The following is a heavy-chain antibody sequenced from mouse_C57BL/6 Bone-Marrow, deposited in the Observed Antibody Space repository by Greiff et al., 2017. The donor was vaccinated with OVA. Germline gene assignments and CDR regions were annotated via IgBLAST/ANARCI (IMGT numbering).Heavy chain of an antibody. CDR3: TRSIYYYGSSYYYAMDY. D-gene: IGHD1-1*01. Sequence: EVQRVESGGGLVQPGGSMKLSCAASGFTFSDAWMDWVRQSPEKGLEWVAEIRNKANNHATYYAESVKGRFTISRDDSKSSVYLQMNSLRAEDTGIYYCTRSIYYYGSSYYYAMDYWGQGTSVTVSS. CDR1: GFTFSDAW. CDR2: IRNKANNHAT. V-gene: IGHV6-6*01. J-gene: IGHJ4*01.